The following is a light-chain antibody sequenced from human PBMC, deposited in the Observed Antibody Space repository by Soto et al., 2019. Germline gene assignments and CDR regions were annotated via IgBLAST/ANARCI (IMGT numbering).Light chain of an antibody. J-gene: IGKJ1*01. CDR2: GAS. V-gene: IGKV1-27*01. CDR3: QKYNSFPLT. Sequence: NQMTQSPSSLSASVGDSVTITCRASLGIGKFLAWCQQRXXKVPKLLIYGASTLQSGVPSRXXXXXXXXXXXLTISSLQPEDVATYYCQKYNSFPLTFGQGTKVELK. CDR1: LGIGKF.